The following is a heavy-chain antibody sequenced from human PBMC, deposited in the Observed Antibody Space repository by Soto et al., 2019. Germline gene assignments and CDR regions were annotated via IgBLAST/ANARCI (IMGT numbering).Heavy chain of an antibody. Sequence: EVQVVESGGGLVKPGGSLRLSCVFSGFTFSTYTMNWVRQAPGKGLEWVSSINGRSNYVYYADSVKGRFTISRDNAKNSLYLQMKRLRAEDTAIYYCAREDGVVGSSSAFDHWGRGTLVTVSS. CDR2: INGRSNYV. V-gene: IGHV3-21*01. CDR1: GFTFSTYT. CDR3: AREDGVVGSSSAFDH. D-gene: IGHD1-26*01. J-gene: IGHJ4*02.